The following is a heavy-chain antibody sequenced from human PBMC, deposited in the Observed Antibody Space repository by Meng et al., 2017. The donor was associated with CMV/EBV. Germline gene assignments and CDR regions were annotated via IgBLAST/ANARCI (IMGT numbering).Heavy chain of an antibody. Sequence: GESLKISCAASGFSVTSSYMTWVRQAPGKGLEWVSFIRYDGSTSYTASVGGRFTISRDSSKNTVYLQMNSLRAEDTALYYCARACRQVSNCYLDSWGQGTQVTVS. J-gene: IGHJ4*02. V-gene: IGHV3-53*01. CDR2: IRYDGST. D-gene: IGHD4-11*01. CDR1: GFSVTSSY. CDR3: ARACRQVSNCYLDS.